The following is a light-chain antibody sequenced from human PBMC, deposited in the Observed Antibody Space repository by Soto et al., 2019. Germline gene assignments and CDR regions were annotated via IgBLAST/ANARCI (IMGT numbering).Light chain of an antibody. CDR3: CSYAGRSAYFV. Sequence: QSALTQPRSVSGSPGQSVTISCTGTSSDVGTYDYVSWYQLHPGKAPKVVIYDVSQRPSGVPDRFSGSESGNTASLTISGLQGEDEADYYCCSYAGRSAYFVFGTGTKLTVL. CDR1: SSDVGTYDY. V-gene: IGLV2-11*01. J-gene: IGLJ1*01. CDR2: DVS.